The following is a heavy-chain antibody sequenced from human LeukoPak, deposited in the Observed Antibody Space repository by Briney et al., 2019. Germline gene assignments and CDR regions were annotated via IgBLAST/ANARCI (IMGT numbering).Heavy chain of an antibody. CDR3: ARSPYITMIVVVRDDAFDI. Sequence: GATVKVSCKASGDTFSSYYMHWVRQAPGQGLEWMGWINPNSGGTNYAQKFQGRVTMTRDTSISTAYMELSRLRSDDTAVYYCARSPYITMIVVVRDDAFDIWGQGTMVTVSS. CDR1: GDTFSSYY. D-gene: IGHD3-22*01. CDR2: INPNSGGT. J-gene: IGHJ3*02. V-gene: IGHV1-2*02.